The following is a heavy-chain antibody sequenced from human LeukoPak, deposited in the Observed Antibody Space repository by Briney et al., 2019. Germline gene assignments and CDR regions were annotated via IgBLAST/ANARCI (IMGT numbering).Heavy chain of an antibody. Sequence: SETLSLTCTVSGGSISSSSYYWGWIRQPPGKGLEWIGSIYYSGSTYYNPSLKSRVTISVDTSKNQFSLKLSSVTAADTAVYYCARQYYYGSGSYSSYYYYYMDVWGKGTTVTISS. CDR3: ARQYYYGSGSYSSYYYYYMDV. CDR1: GGSISSSSYY. V-gene: IGHV4-39*01. D-gene: IGHD3-10*01. CDR2: IYYSGST. J-gene: IGHJ6*03.